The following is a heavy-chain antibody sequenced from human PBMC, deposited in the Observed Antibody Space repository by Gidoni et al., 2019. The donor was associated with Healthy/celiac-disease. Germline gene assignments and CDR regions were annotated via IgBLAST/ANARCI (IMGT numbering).Heavy chain of an antibody. D-gene: IGHD2-15*01. CDR1: GGSISSYY. CDR2: IYYSGST. V-gene: IGHV4-59*08. CDR3: ARLYCSGGSCYLGY. Sequence: QVQLQESGPGLVTPSETLSLTGTVSGGSISSYYWSWIRQPPGKGLEWIGYIYYSGSTNYNPSLKSRVTISVDTSKNQFSLKLSSVTAADTAVYYCARLYCSGGSCYLGYWGQGTLVTVSS. J-gene: IGHJ4*02.